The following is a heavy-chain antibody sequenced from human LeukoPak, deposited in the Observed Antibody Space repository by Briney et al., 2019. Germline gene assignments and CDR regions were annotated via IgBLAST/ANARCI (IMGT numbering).Heavy chain of an antibody. CDR2: IKSKTDGGTT. CDR1: GFTFSNAW. V-gene: IGHV3-15*01. CDR3: TTDPGVPITVTRSDWFDP. D-gene: IGHD4-11*01. Sequence: PGGSLRLSCAASGFTFSNAWMSWVRQAPGKGLEWVGRIKSKTDGGTTDYAAPVKGRFTISRDDSKNTLYLQMNSLKTEDTAVYYCTTDPGVPITVTRSDWFDPWGQGTLVTVSS. J-gene: IGHJ5*02.